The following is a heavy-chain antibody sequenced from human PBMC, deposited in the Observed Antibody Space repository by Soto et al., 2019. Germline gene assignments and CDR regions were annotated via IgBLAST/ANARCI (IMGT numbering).Heavy chain of an antibody. CDR1: GYTFSNYY. CDR3: AKAAGESGAYSFDY. V-gene: IGHV1-46*01. CDR2: INPGGGTT. Sequence: QVQLVQSGAEVKNPGASVKVSCTASGYTFSNYYMHWVRQAPGQGLEWMGRINPGGGTTTYAQKFQGRVTMTRDTSTSTVYMELSSLRSEDTALFYCAKAAGESGAYSFDYWGQGSLLTVSS. D-gene: IGHD2-15*01. J-gene: IGHJ4*02.